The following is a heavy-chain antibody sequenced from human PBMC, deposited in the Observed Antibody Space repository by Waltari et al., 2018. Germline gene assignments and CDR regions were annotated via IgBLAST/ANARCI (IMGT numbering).Heavy chain of an antibody. J-gene: IGHJ4*02. CDR3: ARDRGRGLYLDS. CDR2: VYRTGKT. Sequence: QLQLQESGPGLVKPSGTLSLTCPVSGDSMSDTYWWNWVRQSPGKGLEWIGQVYRTGKTNYNPSFASRVTVSLDTSTNQLSLKLSSATAADTAVYFCARDRGRGLYLDSWGQGTLVTVSP. V-gene: IGHV4-4*02. D-gene: IGHD2-15*01. CDR1: GDSMSDTYW.